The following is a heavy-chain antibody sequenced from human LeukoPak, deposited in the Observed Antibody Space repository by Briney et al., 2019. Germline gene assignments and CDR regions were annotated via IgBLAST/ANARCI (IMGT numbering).Heavy chain of an antibody. D-gene: IGHD2-2*01. CDR3: ARLYCSRTSCYVDY. V-gene: IGHV1-69*13. Sequence: SVKVSCKASGGTFSSYAISWVRQAPGQGLEWMGGIIPIFGTANYAQKFQGRVTITADESTSTAYMELSSLRSEDTAVYYCARLYCSRTSCYVDYWGQGTLVPVSS. CDR2: IIPIFGTA. CDR1: GGTFSSYA. J-gene: IGHJ4*02.